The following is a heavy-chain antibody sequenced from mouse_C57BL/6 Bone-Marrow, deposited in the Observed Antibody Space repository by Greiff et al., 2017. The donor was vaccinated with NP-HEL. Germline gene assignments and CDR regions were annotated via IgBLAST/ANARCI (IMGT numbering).Heavy chain of an antibody. CDR1: GYSITSGYY. CDR3: ARDYYGSFAY. J-gene: IGHJ3*01. CDR2: ISYDGSN. V-gene: IGHV3-6*01. Sequence: EVKLVESGPGLVKPSQSLSLSCSVTGYSITSGYYWYWIRQFPGNILEWMGYISYDGSNNYNPSFKNRISLTRDTSQNQFFLKLNSGTTGDTATYYCARDYYGSFAYWGQGTLVTVSA. D-gene: IGHD1-1*01.